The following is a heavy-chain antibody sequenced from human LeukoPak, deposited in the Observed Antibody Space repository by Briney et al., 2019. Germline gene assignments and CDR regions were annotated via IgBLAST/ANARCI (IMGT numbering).Heavy chain of an antibody. CDR3: AKCVVVPAASDDAFDI. J-gene: IGHJ3*02. Sequence: PPGGSLRLSCAASGFTFSSYAMSWVRQAPGKGLEWVSAISGSGGSTYYADSVKGRFTISRDNSKNTLYLQMNSLRAEDTAVYYCAKCVVVPAASDDAFDIWGQGTMVTVSS. V-gene: IGHV3-23*01. CDR1: GFTFSSYA. CDR2: ISGSGGST. D-gene: IGHD2-2*01.